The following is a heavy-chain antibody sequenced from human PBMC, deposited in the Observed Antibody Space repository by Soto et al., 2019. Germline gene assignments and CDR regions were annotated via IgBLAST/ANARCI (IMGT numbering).Heavy chain of an antibody. D-gene: IGHD3-16*01. J-gene: IGHJ4*02. CDR2: IYWDNDK. V-gene: IGHV2-5*02. Sequence: QITLKESGPTLVKPTQTLTLTCTFSGFSLSTTGVGVVWIRQPPGRALEWLALIYWDNDKRYSPSLKSRLTLNQGTPKNPVVPNMNNMDPVDTATYYCAHRRPSAGGYFDYWGQGTLVTVSS. CDR3: AHRRPSAGGYFDY. CDR1: GFSLSTTGVG.